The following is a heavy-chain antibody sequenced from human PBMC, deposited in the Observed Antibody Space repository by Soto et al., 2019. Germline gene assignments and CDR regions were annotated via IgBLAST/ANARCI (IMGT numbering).Heavy chain of an antibody. CDR1: GFSLSTTGVG. Sequence: QITLEESGPTLVNPTQTLTVTCSFSGFSLSTTGVGVGWIRQPPGKALEWLALIFWDDDKRYSPSLQSRLTGTKDTSKNQVVLTMANMDTVDTATYYCARRRGTRFDLWGRGTLVTASS. J-gene: IGHJ2*01. CDR2: IFWDDDK. CDR3: ARRRGTRFDL. V-gene: IGHV2-5*02. D-gene: IGHD1-1*01.